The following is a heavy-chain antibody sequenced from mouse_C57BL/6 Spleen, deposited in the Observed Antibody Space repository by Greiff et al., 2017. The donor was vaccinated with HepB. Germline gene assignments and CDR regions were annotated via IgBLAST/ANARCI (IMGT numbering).Heavy chain of an antibody. CDR3: ARGLYQLGFAY. D-gene: IGHD4-1*02. CDR2: INPNNGGT. J-gene: IGHJ3*01. V-gene: IGHV1-26*01. CDR1: GYTFTDYY. Sequence: EVQLQQSGPELVKPGASVKISCKASGYTFTDYYMNWVKQSHGKSLEWIGDINPNNGGTSYNQKFKGKATLTVDKSSSTAYMELRSLTSEDSAVYYCARGLYQLGFAYWGQGTLVTVSA.